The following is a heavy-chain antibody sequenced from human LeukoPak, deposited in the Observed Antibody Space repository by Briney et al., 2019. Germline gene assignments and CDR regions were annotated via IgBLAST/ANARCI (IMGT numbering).Heavy chain of an antibody. CDR1: EYPFTSYW. CDR3: ARRVHSSSYYFDY. V-gene: IGHV5-51*01. D-gene: IGHD6-13*01. Sequence: GESLKISCQCSEYPFTSYWSGWVGQLTGKGREGMGIIYPGDSNTSNSPSCQAHVTISADKSITTCNFKWSSLKAPDRAIFFCARRVHSSSYYFDYGGQGTLVTVSS. J-gene: IGHJ4*02. CDR2: IYPGDSNT.